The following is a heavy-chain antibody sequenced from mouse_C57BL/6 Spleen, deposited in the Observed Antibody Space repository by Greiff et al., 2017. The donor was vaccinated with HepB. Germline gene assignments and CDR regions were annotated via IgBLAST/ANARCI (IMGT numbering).Heavy chain of an antibody. CDR3: ASSYPYAMDY. CDR1: GFTFSDYG. J-gene: IGHJ4*01. CDR2: ISSGSSTI. V-gene: IGHV5-17*01. Sequence: VQLKQSGGGLVKPGGSLKLSCAASGFTFSDYGMHWVRQAPEKGLEWVAYISSGSSTIYYADTVKGRFTISRDNAKNTLFLQMTSLRSEDTAMYYCASSYPYAMDYWGQGTSVTVSS. D-gene: IGHD1-1*01.